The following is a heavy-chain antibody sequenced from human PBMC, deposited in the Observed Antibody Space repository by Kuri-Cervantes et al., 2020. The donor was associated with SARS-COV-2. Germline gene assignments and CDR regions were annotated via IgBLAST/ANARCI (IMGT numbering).Heavy chain of an antibody. CDR1: GDSFSSYS. V-gene: IGHV1-8*02. Sequence: ASVKVSCKASGDSFSSYSFNWVRQAPGQGREWMGMVKTNSGNTLYAQIFQGRVTMTRDTSTSTAYMELSSLTSEDTAIYYCYCAPKEGFDSWGQGTLVTVSS. CDR3: YCAPKEGFDS. CDR2: VKTNSGNT. J-gene: IGHJ4*02. D-gene: IGHD2-21*01.